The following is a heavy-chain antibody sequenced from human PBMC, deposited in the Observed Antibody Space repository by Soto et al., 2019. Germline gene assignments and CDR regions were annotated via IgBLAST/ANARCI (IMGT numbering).Heavy chain of an antibody. D-gene: IGHD3-22*01. Sequence: QVQLVESGGGVVQSGTSLRLSCAASGFTFSGHGMHWVRQAPGKGLEWVALIAYDGSRQYYGDSVKGRFTISRDNSKKTLDLLMNRLRGEDTAVYYCARGLSYNYDKSGYLDYWGQGTPVTVSS. V-gene: IGHV3-33*05. CDR3: ARGLSYNYDKSGYLDY. CDR2: IAYDGSRQ. CDR1: GFTFSGHG. J-gene: IGHJ4*02.